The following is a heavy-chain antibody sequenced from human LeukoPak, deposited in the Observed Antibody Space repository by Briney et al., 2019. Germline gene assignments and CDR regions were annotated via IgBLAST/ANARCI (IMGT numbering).Heavy chain of an antibody. J-gene: IGHJ5*02. CDR3: AKDRYSNYGNWFDP. Sequence: PGGSLRLSCAASGFTFNSYAMNWVRQAPGKGLEWVSGISGSGGTTYYADSVKGRSTISRDNPKNTLYLQMNSLRAEDTAVYYCAKDRYSNYGNWFDPWGQGTLVTVFS. V-gene: IGHV3-23*01. D-gene: IGHD4-11*01. CDR1: GFTFNSYA. CDR2: ISGSGGTT.